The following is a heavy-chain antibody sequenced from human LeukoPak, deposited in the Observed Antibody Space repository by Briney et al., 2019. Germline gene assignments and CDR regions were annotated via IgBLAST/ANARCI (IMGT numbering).Heavy chain of an antibody. Sequence: GASVKVSCKTSGGSITNYAISWVRQAPGQGLEWMGVIIPIFGTSNYAQKFQGRVTITADKSTNTANMELSSLRSEDTAVYYCARVAAAIPRWYFDLWGRGTLVTVSS. V-gene: IGHV1-69*06. CDR1: GGSITNYA. CDR3: ARVAAAIPRWYFDL. J-gene: IGHJ2*01. D-gene: IGHD2-21*02. CDR2: IIPIFGTS.